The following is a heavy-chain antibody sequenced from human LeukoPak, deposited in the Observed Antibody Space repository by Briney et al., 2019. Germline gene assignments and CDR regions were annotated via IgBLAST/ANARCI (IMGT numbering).Heavy chain of an antibody. V-gene: IGHV1-2*02. J-gene: IGHJ4*02. CDR3: ARARYSGYEFLGY. CDR2: INPNSGGT. Sequence: ASVKVSCKASGYTFTDYYMHWVRQAPGQGLEWMGWINPNSGGTNYAQKFQGRVTMTRDTSISTAYMELSRLRSDDTAVYYCARARYSGYEFLGYWGQGTLVTVSS. D-gene: IGHD5-12*01. CDR1: GYTFTDYY.